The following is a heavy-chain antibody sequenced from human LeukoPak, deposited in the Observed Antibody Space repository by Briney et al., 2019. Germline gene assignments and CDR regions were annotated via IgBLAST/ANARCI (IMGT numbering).Heavy chain of an antibody. V-gene: IGHV1-18*01. D-gene: IGHD3-3*01. CDR3: ARDQSRFEFWSGSY. CDR1: GGTFSSYD. J-gene: IGHJ4*02. CDR2: ISAYNGNT. Sequence: GASVKVSCKASGGTFSSYDISWVRQAPGQGLEWMGRISAYNGNTNYAQSLQGRVTMTTDTSTSTAYMELRSLRSDDTAVYYCARDQSRFEFWSGSYWGQGTLVTVSS.